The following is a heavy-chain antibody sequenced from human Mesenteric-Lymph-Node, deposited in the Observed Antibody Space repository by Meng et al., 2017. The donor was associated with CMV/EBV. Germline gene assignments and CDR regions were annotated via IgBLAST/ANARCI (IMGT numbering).Heavy chain of an antibody. Sequence: GESLKISCAASGFTFSDYYMSWIRQAPGKGLEWLSYISSSGSGNTFYYADSVRGRFTISRDNAKNTLYLQMNSLRAEDTAVYYCAKVPSIWGQGTMVTVSS. CDR2: ISSSGSGNTF. CDR3: AKVPSI. V-gene: IGHV3-11*01. CDR1: GFTFSDYY. J-gene: IGHJ3*02.